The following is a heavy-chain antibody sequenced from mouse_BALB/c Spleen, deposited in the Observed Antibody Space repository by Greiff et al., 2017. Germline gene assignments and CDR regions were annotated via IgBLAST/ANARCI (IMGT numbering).Heavy chain of an antibody. Sequence: EVMLVESGGGLVKPGGSLKLSCAASGFAFSSYDMSWVRQTPEKRLEWVAYISSGGGSTYYPDTVKGRFTISRDNAKNTLYLQMSSLKSEDTAMYYCARHEGGYYTWFAYWGQGTLVTVSA. J-gene: IGHJ3*01. CDR1: GFAFSSYD. CDR3: ARHEGGYYTWFAY. CDR2: ISSGGGST. V-gene: IGHV5-12-1*01. D-gene: IGHD2-3*01.